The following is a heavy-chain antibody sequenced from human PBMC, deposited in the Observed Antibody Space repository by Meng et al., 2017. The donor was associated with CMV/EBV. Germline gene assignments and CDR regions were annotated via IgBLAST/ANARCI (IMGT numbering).Heavy chain of an antibody. V-gene: IGHV1-8*01. CDR2: MNPNSGNT. J-gene: IGHJ6*02. Sequence: ASVKVSCKASGYTFTSYDINWVRQATGQGLEWMGWMNPNSGNTGYAQKFQGRVTMTRNTSISTAYMELSSLRSEDTAVYYCARDLRLAVFLEWLQGMDVWGQGTTVTVSS. D-gene: IGHD3-3*01. CDR3: ARDLRLAVFLEWLQGMDV. CDR1: GYTFTSYD.